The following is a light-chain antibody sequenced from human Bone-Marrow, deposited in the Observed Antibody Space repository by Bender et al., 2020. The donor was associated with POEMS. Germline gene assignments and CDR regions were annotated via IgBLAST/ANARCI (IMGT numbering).Light chain of an antibody. CDR3: QVWDSASDHWV. CDR1: NIGSKS. Sequence: SYVLTQPPSVSVAPGQTASITCGGNNIGSKSVHWYQQKSGQAPILVVSDNSDRPSGIPERFSGSNSGSTATLTITGVEAGDEADYFCQVWDSASDHWVFGGGTRVTVL. J-gene: IGLJ3*02. V-gene: IGLV3-21*02. CDR2: DNS.